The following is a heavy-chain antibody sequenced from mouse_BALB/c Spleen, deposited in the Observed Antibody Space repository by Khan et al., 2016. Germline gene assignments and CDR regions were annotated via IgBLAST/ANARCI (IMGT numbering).Heavy chain of an antibody. CDR1: GYSFTRYW. Sequence: QVQLQQPGTELVRPGASVKLSCKASGYSFTRYWMNWVKQRPGQGLEWIGMIHPSDSESRLNQKFKDKATLTVDNSSSIAYMQLSSLTSEDSAVXYCTRSAYGNHHYYAMDYWGQGTSVTVSS. V-gene: IGHV1-61*01. CDR3: TRSAYGNHHYYAMDY. D-gene: IGHD2-1*01. CDR2: IHPSDSES. J-gene: IGHJ4*01.